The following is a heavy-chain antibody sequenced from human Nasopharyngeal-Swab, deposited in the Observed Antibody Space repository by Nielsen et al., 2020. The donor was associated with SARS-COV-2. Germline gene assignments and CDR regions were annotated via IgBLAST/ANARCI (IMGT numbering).Heavy chain of an antibody. CDR3: ARAERSQPGR. Sequence: WVRQAPGQGLEWMGWINTNTGNPTYAQGFTGRFVFSLDASVSTAYLQISSLKAEDTAVYYCARAERSQPGRWGQGTLVTVSS. D-gene: IGHD1-1*01. J-gene: IGHJ4*02. CDR2: INTNTGNP. V-gene: IGHV7-4-1*02.